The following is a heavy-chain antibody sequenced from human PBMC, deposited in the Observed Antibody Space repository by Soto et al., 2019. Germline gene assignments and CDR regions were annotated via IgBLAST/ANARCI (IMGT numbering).Heavy chain of an antibody. J-gene: IGHJ5*02. CDR1: GGSISGAAYY. V-gene: IGHV4-31*03. Sequence: QVQLQESGPGLLKPSQTLSLTCTVSGGSISGAAYYWSWIRHLPGKGLEWIGYIYYTGTTYYRPSLESRVTISLDTSKNQFSLKRTSVTAADTAVYYCARDTGFYGGYNGFDPWGQGTLVTVSS. D-gene: IGHD3-16*01. CDR3: ARDTGFYGGYNGFDP. CDR2: IYYTGTT.